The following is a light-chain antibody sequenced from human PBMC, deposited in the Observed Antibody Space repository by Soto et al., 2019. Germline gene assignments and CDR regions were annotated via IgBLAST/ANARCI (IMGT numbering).Light chain of an antibody. V-gene: IGLV1-44*01. Sequence: QSVLTQPPSASGTTGQRVTISCSGSISNIGGNPVNWYQQLPGTAPKLLMCTNNQRPSGVPDRFSGSKSGTSASLAISGLQPEDEADYYCAALDDSLNGVVFGGGTKLTVL. J-gene: IGLJ2*01. CDR1: ISNIGGNP. CDR2: TNN. CDR3: AALDDSLNGVV.